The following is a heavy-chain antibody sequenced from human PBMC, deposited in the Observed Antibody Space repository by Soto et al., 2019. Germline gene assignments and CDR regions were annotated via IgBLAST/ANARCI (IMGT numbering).Heavy chain of an antibody. Sequence: QVQLQESGPGLVQPSQTLSLTCTVSGGSISSGGYYWSWIRQHPGKGLEWIGYIDYSGSTYYNPSLKSRVTISVDTSKKQFSLKLSSVTAADTAVYYCARRSSGWYSFDYWGQGTLVTVSS. J-gene: IGHJ4*02. CDR2: IDYSGST. V-gene: IGHV4-31*03. D-gene: IGHD6-19*01. CDR1: GGSISSGGYY. CDR3: ARRSSGWYSFDY.